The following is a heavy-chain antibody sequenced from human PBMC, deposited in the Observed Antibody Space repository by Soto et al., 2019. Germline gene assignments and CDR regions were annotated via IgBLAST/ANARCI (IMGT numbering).Heavy chain of an antibody. CDR1: GGSISSGENF. D-gene: IGHD2-15*01. CDR3: ARDTRTYPYYFDY. CDR2: IHHSGST. J-gene: IGHJ4*02. Sequence: QVQLQESGPGLVKPSQTLSLTCTVSGGSISSGENFWNWIRQSPGKGLEWIGYIHHSGSTYYNPSLKSRLTISVDTSKNQISLKLNSVTAADTAVYYCARDTRTYPYYFDYWGQGTLVTVSS. V-gene: IGHV4-30-4*01.